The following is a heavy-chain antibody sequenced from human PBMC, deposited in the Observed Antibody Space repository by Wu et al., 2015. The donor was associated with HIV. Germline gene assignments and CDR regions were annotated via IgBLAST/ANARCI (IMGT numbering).Heavy chain of an antibody. CDR1: GYTFTNHD. Sequence: QVQLVQSGAEVKKPGASVKVSCKASGYTFTNHDINWVRQATGQGLEWMGWMNPNSGNTGYAQKFQGRVTMTRDTSASTAYIEMSSLRSEDTAVYYCARGLTLDNYGGQYFDYWGQGTLITVSS. CDR3: ARGLTLDNYGGQYFDY. J-gene: IGHJ4*02. D-gene: IGHD5-18*01. CDR2: MNPNSGNT. V-gene: IGHV1-8*01.